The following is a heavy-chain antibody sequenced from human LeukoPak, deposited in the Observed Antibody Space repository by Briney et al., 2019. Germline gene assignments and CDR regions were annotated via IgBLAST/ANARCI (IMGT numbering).Heavy chain of an antibody. CDR2: ISYDGSNK. V-gene: IGHV3-30-3*01. D-gene: IGHD6-13*01. Sequence: GGSLRLSCAASGFTFSSYAMHWVRQAPGKGLEWVAVISYDGSNKYYADSVEGRFTISRDNSKNTLYLQMNSLRAEDTAVYYCARGYSSSWTRGAFDIWGQGTMVTVSS. CDR3: ARGYSSSWTRGAFDI. CDR1: GFTFSSYA. J-gene: IGHJ3*02.